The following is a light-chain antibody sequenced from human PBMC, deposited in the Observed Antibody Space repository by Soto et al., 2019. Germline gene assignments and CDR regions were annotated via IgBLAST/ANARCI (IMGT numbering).Light chain of an antibody. J-gene: IGKJ1*01. CDR1: QSISSY. CDR3: QQSHSTPPGWT. Sequence: DIQMTQSPSSLSASVGDRVTITCRASQSISSYLNWYQQKPGKAPKLLIYAASSLQSGVPSRFSGSGSGTDFTLTISSLQPEDFATYYCQQSHSTPPGWTFGQGTKVEIK. CDR2: AAS. V-gene: IGKV1-39*01.